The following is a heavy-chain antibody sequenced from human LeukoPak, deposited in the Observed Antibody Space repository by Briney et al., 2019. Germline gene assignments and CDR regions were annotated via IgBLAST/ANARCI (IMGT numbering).Heavy chain of an antibody. CDR2: IYYTGST. Sequence: SETLSLTCTVSGGSISSSNYYWAWIRQPPGKGLEWIANIYYTGSTYYNPSLKNRVTISVDTSKNQFSLKVMSVTAADTAVYYCASLKVPGHFGYWGQGTLVTLSS. CDR1: GGSISSSNYY. V-gene: IGHV4-39*01. J-gene: IGHJ4*02. D-gene: IGHD2/OR15-2a*01. CDR3: ASLKVPGHFGY.